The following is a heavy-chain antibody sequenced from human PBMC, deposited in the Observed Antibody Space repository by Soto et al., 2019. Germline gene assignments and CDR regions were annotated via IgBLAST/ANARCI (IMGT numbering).Heavy chain of an antibody. V-gene: IGHV1-2*04. CDR1: GYTFTGYY. D-gene: IGHD3-10*01. CDR3: ARLHGSGSPYLDH. CDR2: INPNSGGT. J-gene: IGHJ1*01. Sequence: ASVKVSCKASGYTFTGYYMHWVRQAPGQGLEWMGWINPNSGGTNYAQKFQGWVTMTRDTSISTAYMELSRLRSDDTAVYYCARLHGSGSPYLDHWGQGTLVTVSS.